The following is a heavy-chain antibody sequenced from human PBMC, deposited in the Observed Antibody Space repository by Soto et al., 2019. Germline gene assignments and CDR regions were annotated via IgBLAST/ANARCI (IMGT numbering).Heavy chain of an antibody. D-gene: IGHD1-1*01. CDR1: GFTFSSYG. CDR3: AKSTFWTGTYYYYGMDV. V-gene: IGHV3-30*18. CDR2: ISYDGSNK. J-gene: IGHJ6*02. Sequence: QVQLVESGGGVVQPGRSLRLSCAASGFTFSSYGMHWVRQAPGKGLEWVAVISYDGSNKYYADSVKGRFTISRDNSKNPLYLQMNSLRAEDTAVYYCAKSTFWTGTYYYYGMDVWGQGTTVTVSS.